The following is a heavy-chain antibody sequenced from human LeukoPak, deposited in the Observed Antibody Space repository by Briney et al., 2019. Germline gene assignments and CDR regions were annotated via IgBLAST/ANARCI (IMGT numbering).Heavy chain of an antibody. CDR1: GFTFDDYA. J-gene: IGHJ4*02. CDR3: AKGSTRYCSGGSCYRFDY. V-gene: IGHV3-9*01. D-gene: IGHD2-15*01. Sequence: GGSLRLSCAASGFTFDDYAMHWVRQAPGKGLEWVSGISWNSGSIGYADSVKGRFTISRDNAKNSLYLQMNSLRAEDTALYYCAKGSTRYCSGGSCYRFDYWGQGTLVTVSS. CDR2: ISWNSGSI.